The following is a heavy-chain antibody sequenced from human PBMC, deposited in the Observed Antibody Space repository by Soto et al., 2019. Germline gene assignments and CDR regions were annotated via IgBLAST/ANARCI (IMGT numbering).Heavy chain of an antibody. CDR1: GFTFSSYA. CDR2: ISGSGGST. J-gene: IGHJ4*02. CDR3: AKVMRGYDSSGYYYYFDY. V-gene: IGHV3-23*01. Sequence: VGSLRLSCAASGFTFSSYAMSWVRQAPGKGLEWVSAISGSGGSTYYADSVKGRFTISRDNSKNTLYLQMNSLRAEDTAVYYCAKVMRGYDSSGYYYYFDYWGQGTLVTVSS. D-gene: IGHD3-22*01.